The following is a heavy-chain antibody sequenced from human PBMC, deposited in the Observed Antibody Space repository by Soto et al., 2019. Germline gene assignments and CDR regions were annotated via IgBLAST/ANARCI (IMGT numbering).Heavy chain of an antibody. D-gene: IGHD6-13*01. CDR1: GFTFSSYG. V-gene: IGHV3-33*01. CDR2: IWYDGSNK. CDR3: ARDFGSYSSSSGY. J-gene: IGHJ4*02. Sequence: GGSLRLSCAASGFTFSSYGMHWVRQAPGKGLEWVAVIWYDGSNKYYADSVKGRFTISRDNSKNTLYLQMNSLRAEDTAVYYCARDFGSYSSSSGYWGQGTLVTVSS.